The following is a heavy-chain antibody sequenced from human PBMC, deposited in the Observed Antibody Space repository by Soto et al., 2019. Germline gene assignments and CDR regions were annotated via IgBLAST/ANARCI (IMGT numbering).Heavy chain of an antibody. D-gene: IGHD3-3*01. CDR1: GFTFSSYS. J-gene: IGHJ4*02. Sequence: GGSLRLSCAASGFTFSSYSMNWARQAPGKGLECVSSISSSSSYIYYADSVKGRFTISRDNAKNSLYLQMNSRRAEDTAVYYCARGNFAYYDFWSGSPTFDYWGQGTLVTVSS. CDR3: ARGNFAYYDFWSGSPTFDY. V-gene: IGHV3-21*01. CDR2: ISSSSSYI.